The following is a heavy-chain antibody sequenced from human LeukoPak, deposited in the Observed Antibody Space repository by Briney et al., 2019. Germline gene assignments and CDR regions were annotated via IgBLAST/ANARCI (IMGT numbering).Heavy chain of an antibody. CDR3: ARDEAYSSGLVDY. V-gene: IGHV3-21*01. Sequence: GGSLRLSCAASGFTFSSYSMNWVRQAPGKGLEWVSSISSSSSYIYYADSVKGRFTISRDNAKNSLYLQMNSLRAEDTAVCYCARDEAYSSGLVDYWGQGTLVTVSS. CDR1: GFTFSSYS. D-gene: IGHD6-19*01. CDR2: ISSSSSYI. J-gene: IGHJ4*02.